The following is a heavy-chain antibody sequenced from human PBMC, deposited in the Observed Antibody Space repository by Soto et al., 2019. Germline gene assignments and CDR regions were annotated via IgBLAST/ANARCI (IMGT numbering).Heavy chain of an antibody. Sequence: ASETLSLTCTVSGGSISSSTYYWGWIRQPPGKGLEWIGTIYYSERTHYNPSLESRVTISVDTSKNQFSLKVSSVTVADTAVYYCARLGGYCSSTKCYGYYGMDVWGRGTTVNSP. CDR3: ARLGGYCSSTKCYGYYGMDV. J-gene: IGHJ6*02. D-gene: IGHD2-2*01. CDR2: IYYSERT. CDR1: GGSISSSTYY. V-gene: IGHV4-39*01.